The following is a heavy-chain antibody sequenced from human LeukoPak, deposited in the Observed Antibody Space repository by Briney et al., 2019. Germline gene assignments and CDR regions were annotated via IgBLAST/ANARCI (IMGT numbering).Heavy chain of an antibody. CDR2: INPNSGGT. V-gene: IGHV1-2*02. J-gene: IGHJ4*02. Sequence: ASVKVSCKASGYTFTSYGISWVRQAPGQGLEWMGWINPNSGGTNDAQKFQGRVAMTRDTSISTAYMELSRLRSDDTAVYYCAVDYYGSGSYDYWGQGTLVTVSS. D-gene: IGHD3-10*01. CDR3: AVDYYGSGSYDY. CDR1: GYTFTSYG.